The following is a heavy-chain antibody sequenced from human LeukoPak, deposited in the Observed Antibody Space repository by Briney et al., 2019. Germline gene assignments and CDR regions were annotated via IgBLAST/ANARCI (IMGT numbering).Heavy chain of an antibody. CDR2: IRYDGTNK. D-gene: IGHD4-17*01. CDR3: AKSRRDGDRARLLDY. V-gene: IGHV3-30*02. CDR1: GFTYSSYG. J-gene: IGHJ4*02. Sequence: GGSLRLSCAASGFTYSSYGMHWVRHAPGKGPVRVAFIRYDGTNKYYADVLKGLFTISRDNSKNTLYLQMNSLRAEDTAVYYCAKSRRDGDRARLLDYWGQGTLVTVSS.